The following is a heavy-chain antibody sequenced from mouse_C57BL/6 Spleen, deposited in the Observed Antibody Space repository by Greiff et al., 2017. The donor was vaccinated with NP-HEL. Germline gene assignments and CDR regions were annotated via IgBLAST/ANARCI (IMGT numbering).Heavy chain of an antibody. CDR2: IDPSDSET. Sequence: QVQLQQPGAELVRPGSSVKLSCKASGYTFTSYWMHWVKQRPIQGLEWIGNIDPSDSETHYNQKFKDKATLTVDKSSSTAYMQLSSLTSEGSAVYYCARSSSYLYFDVWGTGTTVTVSS. CDR3: ARSSSYLYFDV. J-gene: IGHJ1*03. CDR1: GYTFTSYW. D-gene: IGHD1-1*01. V-gene: IGHV1-52*01.